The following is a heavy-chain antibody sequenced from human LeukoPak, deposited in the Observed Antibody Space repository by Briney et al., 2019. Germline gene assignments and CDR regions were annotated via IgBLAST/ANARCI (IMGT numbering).Heavy chain of an antibody. CDR1: GFTFSSYS. Sequence: GGSLRISCAASGFTFSSYSMNWVRQAPGKGLEWVSSIISSSSHMYYADSVKGRFTISRDNAKNSLYLQMNSLRAEDTAVYYCATTRAPSNGRVLYYMDVWGKGTPLPVSS. D-gene: IGHD1-1*01. CDR3: ATTRAPSNGRVLYYMDV. V-gene: IGHV3-21*01. J-gene: IGHJ6*03. CDR2: IISSSSHM.